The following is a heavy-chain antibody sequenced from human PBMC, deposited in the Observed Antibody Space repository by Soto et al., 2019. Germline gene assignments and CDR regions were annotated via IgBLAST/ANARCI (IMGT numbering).Heavy chain of an antibody. J-gene: IGHJ4*02. V-gene: IGHV1-2*04. D-gene: IGHD6-19*01. CDR3: GREDTVAGTVIFDY. CDR1: GYTFTGYY. CDR2: INPNSGGT. Sequence: GSVKVSCKASGYTFTGYYMHWVRQAPGQGLEWMGWINPNSGGTNYAQKFQGWVTMTRDTSISTAYMELSRLRSDDTAVYYCGREDTVAGTVIFDYWGQGTLVTVS.